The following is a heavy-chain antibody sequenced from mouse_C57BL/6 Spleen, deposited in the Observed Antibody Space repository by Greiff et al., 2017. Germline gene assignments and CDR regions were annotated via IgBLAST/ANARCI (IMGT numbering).Heavy chain of an antibody. CDR3: ARPIPMGNNWYFDV. J-gene: IGHJ1*03. D-gene: IGHD5-1-1*01. V-gene: IGHV1-26*01. CDR1: GYTFTDYY. Sequence: VQLQQSGPELVKPGASVKISCKASGYTFTDYYMNWVKQSHGKSLEWIGDINPNNGGTSYNQKFKGKATLTVDKSSSTAYMELRSLTSVDSAVYYCARPIPMGNNWYFDVWGTGTTVTVSS. CDR2: INPNNGGT.